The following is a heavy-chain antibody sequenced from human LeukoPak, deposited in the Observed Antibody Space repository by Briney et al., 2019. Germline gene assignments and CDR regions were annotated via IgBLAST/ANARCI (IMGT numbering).Heavy chain of an antibody. Sequence: GGSLRLSCAASGFTFSDYAMHWVRQAPGKGLEWVAVISYDADNEFCVDSVKGRFTISRDNSKNTLYLQMNSLRDEDTAVYYCARGLAAGYYWGQGTLVTVSS. CDR3: ARGLAAGYY. CDR1: GFTFSDYA. CDR2: ISYDADNE. J-gene: IGHJ4*02. D-gene: IGHD3-10*01. V-gene: IGHV3-30*04.